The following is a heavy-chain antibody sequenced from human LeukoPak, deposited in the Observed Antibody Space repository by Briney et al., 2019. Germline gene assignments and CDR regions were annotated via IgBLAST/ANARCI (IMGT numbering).Heavy chain of an antibody. V-gene: IGHV2-70*01. J-gene: IGHJ4*02. CDR2: IDWHDDK. CDR1: GFSLRTSAMS. Sequence: SGPTLVNPTQTLTLTCTFSGFSLRTSAMSVSLIRQPPGEALEWLALIDWHDDKYYITSQRTRLTISKDTSKNQVVLTMTNMDPVDTATYYCARTPLAAGGSYDDSWGQGTLVTVSS. D-gene: IGHD6-13*01. CDR3: ARTPLAAGGSYDDS.